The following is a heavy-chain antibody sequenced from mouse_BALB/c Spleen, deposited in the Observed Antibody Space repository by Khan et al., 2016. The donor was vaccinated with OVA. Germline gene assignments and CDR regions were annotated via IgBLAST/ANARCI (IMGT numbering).Heavy chain of an antibody. CDR1: GFTFSDYG. Sequence: EVELVESGGGLVQPGGSRKLSCAASGFTFSDYGMAWVRQAPGKGPEWVAVVSSLAYNFYYADTVTGRFTISRENAKNTLYLEMSSLRSEDTAMYYCARGGKGGFAYWGQGTLVTVSA. V-gene: IGHV5-15*02. CDR2: VSSLAYNF. CDR3: ARGGKGGFAY. J-gene: IGHJ3*01.